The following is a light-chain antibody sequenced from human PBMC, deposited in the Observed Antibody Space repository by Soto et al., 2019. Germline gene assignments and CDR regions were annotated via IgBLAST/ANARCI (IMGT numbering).Light chain of an antibody. CDR2: VAS. Sequence: DIQMTQSPSSLSASVGDRVTITCRASQGISNYLAWYQQQPGKVPKLLIYVASTLQSGLPSRFSGSGSGTDFTLTISSLQPEDVATYYCQKYNSSPWTFGQGTKVEIK. J-gene: IGKJ1*01. CDR3: QKYNSSPWT. CDR1: QGISNY. V-gene: IGKV1-27*01.